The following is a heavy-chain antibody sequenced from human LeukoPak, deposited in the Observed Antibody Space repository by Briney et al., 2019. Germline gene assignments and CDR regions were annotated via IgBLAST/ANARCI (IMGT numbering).Heavy chain of an antibody. CDR3: ARDNSGGSTWWFDP. J-gene: IGHJ5*02. V-gene: IGHV1-8*01. Sequence: ASVKVSCKASGYTFASYDINWVRQATGQGLEWMGWMNPNSGNTGYAQKFQGRVTMTRNTSISTVYMELSSLRSEDTAVYYCARDNSGGSTWWFDPWGQGTLVTVSS. D-gene: IGHD2-15*01. CDR1: GYTFASYD. CDR2: MNPNSGNT.